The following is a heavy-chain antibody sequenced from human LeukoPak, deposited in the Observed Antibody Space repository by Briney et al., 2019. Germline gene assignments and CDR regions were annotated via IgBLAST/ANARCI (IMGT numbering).Heavy chain of an antibody. J-gene: IGHJ4*02. CDR2: INHSGST. V-gene: IGHV4-34*01. Sequence: SETLSLTCAVYGGSFSGYYWSWIRQPPGKGLEWIGEINHSGSTNYNPSLKSRVTISVDTSKNQFSLKLSSVTAADTAVYCCASGKYSYGYYFDYWGQGTLVTVSS. CDR3: ASGKYSYGYYFDY. D-gene: IGHD5-18*01. CDR1: GGSFSGYY.